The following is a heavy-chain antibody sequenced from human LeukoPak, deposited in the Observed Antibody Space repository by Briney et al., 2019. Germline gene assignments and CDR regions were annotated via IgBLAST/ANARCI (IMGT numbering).Heavy chain of an antibody. D-gene: IGHD6-13*01. V-gene: IGHV1-2*02. CDR1: GYTFTGYY. CDR3: ARSQWGIASAGLDY. J-gene: IGHJ4*02. Sequence: GASVKVSCKASGYTFTGYYINWVRQAPGQGLEWMGWVNPNSGGRNYAQKFQGRVTMTRDTTISTAYMELSSLRSDDTAVYYCARSQWGIASAGLDYWGQGTLVSVSS. CDR2: VNPNSGGR.